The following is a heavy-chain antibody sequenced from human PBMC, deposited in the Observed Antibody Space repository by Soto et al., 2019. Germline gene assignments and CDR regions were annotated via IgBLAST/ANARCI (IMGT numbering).Heavy chain of an antibody. CDR2: IYYSGST. V-gene: IGHV4-39*01. CDR3: ASSDSRNYYYNFDY. Sequence: SETLSLTCIVSGGSISTNSYYWGWIRQPPGKGLEWIGSIYYSGSTYYNPSLKSRVTMSVDTSKDQFSLKMSSVTAADTAVYYCASSDSRNYYYNFDYWGQGTLVTVSS. D-gene: IGHD3-22*01. CDR1: GGSISTNSYY. J-gene: IGHJ4*02.